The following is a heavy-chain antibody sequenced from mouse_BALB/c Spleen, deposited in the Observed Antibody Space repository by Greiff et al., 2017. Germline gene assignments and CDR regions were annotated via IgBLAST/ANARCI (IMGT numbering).Heavy chain of an antibody. CDR2: ISSGGGST. J-gene: IGHJ4*01. CDR1: GFAFSSYD. Sequence: EVKLMESGGGLVKPGGSLKLSCAASGFAFSSYDMSWVRQTPEKRLEWVAYISSGGGSTYYPDTVKGRFTISRDNAKNTLYLQMSSLKSEDTAMYYCASRNWEAMDYWGQGTSVTVSS. CDR3: ASRNWEAMDY. V-gene: IGHV5-12-1*01. D-gene: IGHD4-1*01.